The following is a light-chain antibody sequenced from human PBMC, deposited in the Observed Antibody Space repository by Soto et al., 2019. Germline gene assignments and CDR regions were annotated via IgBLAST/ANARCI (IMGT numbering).Light chain of an antibody. V-gene: IGKV3-11*01. J-gene: IGKJ4*01. CDR3: QQRSNWPPT. CDR2: DAS. CDR1: QSVSSY. Sequence: EKVLTQSPATLSLSPGERATLSCRASQSVSSYLAWYQQKPGQAPRLLIYDASNRATGIPARFSGSGSGTDFTLTISSLEPEDFAVYYCQQRSNWPPTFGGGTKVDI.